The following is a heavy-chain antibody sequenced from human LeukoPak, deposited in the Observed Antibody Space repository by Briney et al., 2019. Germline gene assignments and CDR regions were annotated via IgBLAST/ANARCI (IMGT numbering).Heavy chain of an antibody. CDR2: MNPNSGNT. J-gene: IGHJ4*02. CDR1: GYTFTSCD. D-gene: IGHD6-13*01. V-gene: IGHV1-8*03. CDR3: ASLKRGSTAAGTRDDY. Sequence: ASVKVSCKASGYTFTSCDINWVRQATGQGLEWMGWMNPNSGNTGYAQKFQGRVTITRNTSISTAYMELSSLRSEDTAVYYCASLKRGSTAAGTRDDYWGQGTLVTVSS.